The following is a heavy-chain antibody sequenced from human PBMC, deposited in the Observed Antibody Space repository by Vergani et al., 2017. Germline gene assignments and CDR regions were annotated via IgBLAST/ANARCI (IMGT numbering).Heavy chain of an antibody. CDR2: INAGNGNT. J-gene: IGHJ4*02. D-gene: IGHD2-2*03. V-gene: IGHV1-3*01. CDR1: GYTFTSYA. CDR3: ARGGISFGYCSSTSCLPHDY. Sequence: QVQLVQSGAEVKKPGASVKVSCKASGYTFTSYAMHWVRQAPGLRLEWMGWINAGNGNTKYSQKFQGRVTITRDTSASTAYMELSSLRSEDTAVYYCARGGISFGYCSSTSCLPHDYWGQGTLVTVSS.